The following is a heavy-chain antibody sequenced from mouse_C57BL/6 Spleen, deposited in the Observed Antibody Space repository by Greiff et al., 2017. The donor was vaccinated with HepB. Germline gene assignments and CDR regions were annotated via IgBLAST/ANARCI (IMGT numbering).Heavy chain of an antibody. CDR3: IYYDYTWFAY. V-gene: IGHV14-4*01. D-gene: IGHD2-4*01. J-gene: IGHJ3*01. CDR2: IDPENGDT. CDR1: GFNIKDDY. Sequence: EVQLQQSGAELVRPGASVKLSCTASGFNIKDDYMHWVKQRPEQGLEWIGWIDPENGDTEYASKFQGKATITADTSSNTAYLQLSSLTSEDTAVYYCIYYDYTWFAYWGQGTLVTVSA.